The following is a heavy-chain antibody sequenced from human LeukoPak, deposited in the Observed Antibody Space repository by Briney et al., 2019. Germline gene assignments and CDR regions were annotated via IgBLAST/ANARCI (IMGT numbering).Heavy chain of an antibody. V-gene: IGHV5-51*01. CDR1: GYRFTKSW. D-gene: IGHD5-18*01. J-gene: IGHJ3*02. CDR3: ATIHSNAFDI. Sequence: GESLKISCKGSGYRFTKSWIGWVRQMPGKGLEWLGIIYPDDSRTRYSPSFQGQVTMSVDKSISTAYLQWSSLKASDTAMYYCATIHSNAFDIWGQGTMVTVSS. CDR2: IYPDDSRT.